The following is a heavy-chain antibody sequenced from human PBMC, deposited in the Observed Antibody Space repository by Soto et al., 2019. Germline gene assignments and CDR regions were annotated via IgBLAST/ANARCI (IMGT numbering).Heavy chain of an antibody. CDR3: ASAHYDILTGYPDPYYYYGMNV. J-gene: IGHJ6*02. Sequence: PSETLSLTCTVSGASIISDDYYWSWIRQPPGGGLEWVGYIYYNGKTYYNPALQSRATISVDTSKNQFSLKLSSVTAADTAVYYCASAHYDILTGYPDPYYYYGMNVWGQGTTVTVSS. V-gene: IGHV4-30-4*01. CDR2: IYYNGKT. D-gene: IGHD3-9*01. CDR1: GASIISDDYY.